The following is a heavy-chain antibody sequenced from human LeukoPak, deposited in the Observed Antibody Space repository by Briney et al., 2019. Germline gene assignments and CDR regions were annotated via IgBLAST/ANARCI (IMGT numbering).Heavy chain of an antibody. D-gene: IGHD3/OR15-3a*01. J-gene: IGHJ4*02. Sequence: PSETLSLTCAVSGGSISSSNWWSWVRQPPGKGLEWIGEIYQSGSTNYNASLKSQVSISIDTSKNQFSLRLTSVTAADTAVYYCARQTGSGLFILPGGQGTLVTVSS. CDR2: IYQSGST. CDR3: ARQTGSGLFILP. CDR1: GGSISSSNW. V-gene: IGHV4-4*02.